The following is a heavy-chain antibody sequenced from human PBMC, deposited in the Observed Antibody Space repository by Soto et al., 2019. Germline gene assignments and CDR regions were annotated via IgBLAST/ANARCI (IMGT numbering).Heavy chain of an antibody. CDR2: IYHSGST. Sequence: SETLSLTCTVSGGSISSGGYSWSWIRQPPGKGLEWIGYIYHSGSTYYNPSLKSRVTISVDRSKNQFSLKLSSVTAADTAVYYCVRSKTGGLSPIGSWGQGTPVTVSS. CDR3: VRSKTGGLSPIGS. D-gene: IGHD3-16*02. CDR1: GGSISSGGYS. V-gene: IGHV4-30-2*01. J-gene: IGHJ4*02.